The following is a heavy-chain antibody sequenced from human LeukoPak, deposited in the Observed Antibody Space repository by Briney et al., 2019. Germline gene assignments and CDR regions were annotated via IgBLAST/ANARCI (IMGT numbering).Heavy chain of an antibody. V-gene: IGHV3-33*01. D-gene: IGHD4-17*01. J-gene: IGHJ4*02. CDR3: ARDTYDDYVPLDY. CDR2: IWYDGSNK. CDR1: GFXFSSYG. Sequence: GGSLRLSCAASGFXFSSYGIHWVRQAPGKGLEWVAVIWYDGSNKYYADSVKGRFTISRDNSKNTLYLQMNSLRAEDTAVYYCARDTYDDYVPLDYWGQGTLVTVSS.